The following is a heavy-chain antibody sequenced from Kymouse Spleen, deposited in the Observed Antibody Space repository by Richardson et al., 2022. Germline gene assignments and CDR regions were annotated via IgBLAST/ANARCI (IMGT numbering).Heavy chain of an antibody. J-gene: IGHJ6*02. CDR3: AREGIAVAGNYGMDV. CDR1: GFTFSSYW. CDR2: INSDGSST. Sequence: EVQLVESGGGLVQPGGSLRLSCAASGFTFSSYWMHWVRQAPGKGLVWVSRINSDGSSTSYADSVKGRFTISRDNAKNTLYLQMNSLRAEDTAVYYCAREGIAVAGNYGMDVWGQGTTVTVSS. V-gene: IGHV3-74*01. D-gene: IGHD6-19*01.